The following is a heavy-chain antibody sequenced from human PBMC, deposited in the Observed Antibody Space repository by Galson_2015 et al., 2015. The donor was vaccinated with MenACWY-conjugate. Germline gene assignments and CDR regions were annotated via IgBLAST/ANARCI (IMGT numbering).Heavy chain of an antibody. CDR2: ISYSGST. J-gene: IGHJ3*02. D-gene: IGHD4-23*01. V-gene: IGHV4-39*01. CDR3: ARRSARLTLGAFDI. CDR1: GGSISSSSSF. Sequence: LSLTCTVSGGSISSSSSFWGWLRQPPGKGLEWIGTISYSGSTHYNPSLNNRVTVSADTSKNQFSLNVNSVTAADTALYYCARRSARLTLGAFDIWGQGTMVTVSS.